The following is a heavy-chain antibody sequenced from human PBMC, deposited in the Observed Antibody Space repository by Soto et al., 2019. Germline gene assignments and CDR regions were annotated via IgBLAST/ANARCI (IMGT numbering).Heavy chain of an antibody. CDR3: AAGFPPDF. Sequence: EVHLVESGGGLVQPGGSLTLSCAASGFTFSISWMNWVRQAPGKGLEWVANIKGDGSEKYYVDSVKGRFTISRDNAKNSLYLQMNSLRAEDTDVYYCAAGFPPDFWGQGTLVTVSS. J-gene: IGHJ4*02. V-gene: IGHV3-7*01. CDR1: GFTFSISW. D-gene: IGHD2-21*01. CDR2: IKGDGSEK.